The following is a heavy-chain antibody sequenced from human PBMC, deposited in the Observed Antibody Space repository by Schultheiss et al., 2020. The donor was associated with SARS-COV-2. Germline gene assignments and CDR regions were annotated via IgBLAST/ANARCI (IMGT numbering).Heavy chain of an antibody. J-gene: IGHJ4*02. D-gene: IGHD2-2*01. CDR3: APYQPLTTPSDY. CDR1: GFTFSSYA. Sequence: GGSLRLSCAASGFTFSSYAMSWVRQAPGKGLEWVSAISGSGGSTYHADSVKGRFTFSRDNSKNTLYLQMNSLRAEDTAVYYCAPYQPLTTPSDYWGQGTLVTVSS. V-gene: IGHV3-23*01. CDR2: ISGSGGST.